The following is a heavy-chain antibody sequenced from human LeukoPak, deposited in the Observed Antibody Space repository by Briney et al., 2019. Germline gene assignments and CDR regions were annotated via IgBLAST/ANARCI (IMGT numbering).Heavy chain of an antibody. J-gene: IGHJ3*02. CDR1: GGSISSSSYY. D-gene: IGHD3-3*01. Sequence: SETLSLTCTVSGGSISSSSYYWGWIRQPPGKGLEWIGSIYYSGSTYYNPSLKSRVTISVDTSKNQFSLKLTSVTAADTAFYYCARDWRSGYHDAFDIWGQGTMVTVSS. CDR2: IYYSGST. V-gene: IGHV4-39*07. CDR3: ARDWRSGYHDAFDI.